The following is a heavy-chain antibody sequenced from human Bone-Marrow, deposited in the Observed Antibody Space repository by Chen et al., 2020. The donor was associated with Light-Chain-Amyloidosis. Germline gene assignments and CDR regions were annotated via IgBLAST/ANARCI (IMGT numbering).Heavy chain of an antibody. CDR1: GYTFTAFH. Sequence: QVHLVQSGAEMKKPGASVKGSCKTYGYTFTAFHIHWLRHAPGQGLEWVGWFNPKTLATNYLHRYQERVIMTGDTSTSTAHMELTGLTSDDTAVYYCAKAAVDKPMGRYIWDFWGQGTLVTVSS. J-gene: IGHJ4*02. V-gene: IGHV1-2*07. D-gene: IGHD5-18*01. CDR2: FNPKTLAT. CDR3: AKAAVDKPMGRYIWDF.